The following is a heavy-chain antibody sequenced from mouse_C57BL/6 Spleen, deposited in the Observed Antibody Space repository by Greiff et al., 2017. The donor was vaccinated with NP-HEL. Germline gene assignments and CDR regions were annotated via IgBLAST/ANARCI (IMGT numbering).Heavy chain of an antibody. CDR2: ISSGSSTI. Sequence: EVMLVESGGGLVKPGGSLKLSCAASGFTFSDYGMHWVRQAPEKGLEWVAYISSGSSTIYYADTVKGRFTISRDNAKNTLFLQMTSLRSEDTAMYYCARPNTTYWYFDVWGTGTTVTVSS. J-gene: IGHJ1*03. CDR1: GFTFSDYG. CDR3: ARPNTTYWYFDV. D-gene: IGHD5-1-1*01. V-gene: IGHV5-17*01.